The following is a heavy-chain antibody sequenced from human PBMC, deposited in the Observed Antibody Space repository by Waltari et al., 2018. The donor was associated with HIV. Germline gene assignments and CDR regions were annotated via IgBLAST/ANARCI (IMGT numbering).Heavy chain of an antibody. V-gene: IGHV3-9*01. Sequence: EVQLVESGGGLVQPGRSLGLSCAASGFTFDDYAMPWVRQAPGKGLEWVSGISWNSGSKGYADSVKGRFTISRDNAKNSLYLQMNSLRAEDTALYYCAKDRGTGTTVYYYYGMDVWGQGTTVTVSS. J-gene: IGHJ6*02. CDR1: GFTFDDYA. CDR2: ISWNSGSK. CDR3: AKDRGTGTTVYYYYGMDV. D-gene: IGHD1-7*01.